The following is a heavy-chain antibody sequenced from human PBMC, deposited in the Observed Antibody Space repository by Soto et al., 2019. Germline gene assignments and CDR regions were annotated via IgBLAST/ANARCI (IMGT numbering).Heavy chain of an antibody. D-gene: IGHD5-12*01. CDR3: ARDSGYSLFDP. V-gene: IGHV4-59*11. Sequence: PSETLSLTCTVSGGSISSHFWSWIRQPPGKGLEWIGYIYYSGSTNYNPSLKSRVTISVDTSKNQFSLKLSSVTAADTAVYYCARDSGYSLFDPWGQGSLVTGSS. CDR2: IYYSGST. CDR1: GGSISSHF. J-gene: IGHJ5*02.